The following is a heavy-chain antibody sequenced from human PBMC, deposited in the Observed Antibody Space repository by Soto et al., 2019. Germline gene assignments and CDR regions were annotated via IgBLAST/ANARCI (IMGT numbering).Heavy chain of an antibody. J-gene: IGHJ4*02. CDR1: GYTFTSYA. V-gene: IGHV1-3*01. CDR3: ARDGSSYQYDY. CDR2: INAGNGNT. Sequence: QVQLVQSGAEVKKPGASVKVSCKASGYTFTSYAMHWVRQAPGQRLEWMGWINAGNGNTKYSQKFQGRVTITRDTSASTAYRELSSLRSEDTAVYYCARDGSSYQYDYWGQGTLVTVSS. D-gene: IGHD6-6*01.